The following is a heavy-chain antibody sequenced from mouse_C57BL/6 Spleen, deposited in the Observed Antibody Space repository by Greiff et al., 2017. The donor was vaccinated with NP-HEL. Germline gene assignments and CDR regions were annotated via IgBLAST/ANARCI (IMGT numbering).Heavy chain of an antibody. Sequence: LQPGAELVMPGASVKLSCKASGYTFTSYWMHWVKQRPGQGLEWIGEIDPSDSYTNYNQKFKGKSTLTVDKSSSTAYMQLSSLTSEDSAVYYCARGRDYYYGSSWYFDVWGTGTTVTVSS. V-gene: IGHV1-69*01. J-gene: IGHJ1*03. CDR3: ARGRDYYYGSSWYFDV. D-gene: IGHD1-1*01. CDR1: GYTFTSYW. CDR2: IDPSDSYT.